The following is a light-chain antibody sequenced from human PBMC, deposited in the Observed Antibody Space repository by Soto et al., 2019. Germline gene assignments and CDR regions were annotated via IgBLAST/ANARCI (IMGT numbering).Light chain of an antibody. CDR3: QQRRSWPRT. Sequence: EIVLTQSPATLSLSPGEGATLSCRASQSVGSFLVWYQQKPGQAPRLLMYDASNRATGIPARFSGSGSGTDFTLTIGSLEPEDFAVYYCQQRRSWPRTFGQGTKLEIK. V-gene: IGKV3-11*01. CDR1: QSVGSF. J-gene: IGKJ2*01. CDR2: DAS.